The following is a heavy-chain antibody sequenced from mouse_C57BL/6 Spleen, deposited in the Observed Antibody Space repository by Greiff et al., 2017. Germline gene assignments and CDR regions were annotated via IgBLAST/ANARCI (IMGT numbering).Heavy chain of an antibody. D-gene: IGHD1-1*01. CDR1: GYTFTSYW. V-gene: IGHV1-55*01. CDR2: IYPGSGST. Sequence: QVQLKQPGAELVKPGASVKMSCKASGYTFTSYWITWVKQRPGQGLEWIGDIYPGSGSTNYNEEFKSKATLTVDTSSSTAYIQLSSLTSEDSAVYYCARRGYGSSPYWYFDVWCTGTTVTVSS. CDR3: ARRGYGSSPYWYFDV. J-gene: IGHJ1*03.